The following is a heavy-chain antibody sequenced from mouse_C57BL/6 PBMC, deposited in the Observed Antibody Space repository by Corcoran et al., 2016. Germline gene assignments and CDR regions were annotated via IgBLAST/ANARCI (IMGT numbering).Heavy chain of an antibody. V-gene: IGHV9-3*01. J-gene: IGHJ1*03. CDR2: INTYSGVP. CDR3: AISFAWYFDG. Sequence: QIQLVQSGPELKKPGETVKISCKASGYTFTTYGMSWVKRAPGKGLKWMGWINTYSGVPTYADDFKGRFAFSLETSASTAYLHINKLKNEDTATYCCAISFAWYFDGWGTGTTVTVSS. CDR1: GYTFTTYG.